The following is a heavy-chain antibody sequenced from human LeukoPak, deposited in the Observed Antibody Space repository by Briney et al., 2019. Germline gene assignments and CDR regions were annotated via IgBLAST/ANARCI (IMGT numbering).Heavy chain of an antibody. Sequence: SETLSLTCTVSGGSISSSSFSWSWIRQPPGKGLEWIGEINHSGSTNYNPSLKSRVTISVDTSKNQFSLKLSSVTAADTAVYYCARGLVFGVVLYYYYGMDVWGQGTTVTVSS. V-gene: IGHV4-61*05. CDR2: INHSGST. CDR1: GGSISSSSFS. CDR3: ARGLVFGVVLYYYYGMDV. J-gene: IGHJ6*02. D-gene: IGHD3-3*01.